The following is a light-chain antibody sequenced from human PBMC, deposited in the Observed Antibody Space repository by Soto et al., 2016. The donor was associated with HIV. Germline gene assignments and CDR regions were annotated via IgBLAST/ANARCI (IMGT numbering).Light chain of an antibody. CDR1: QGISSY. CDR2: PAS. V-gene: IGKV1-9*01. CDR3: QQYDSYSYT. Sequence: DIQLTQSPSFLSASVGDRVTITCRASQGISSYLAWFQQKPGKAPNLLIYPASTLQSGVPSRFSGSGSGTEFTLTISSLQPEDFATYYCQQYDSYSYTFGQGTKLEIK. J-gene: IGKJ2*01.